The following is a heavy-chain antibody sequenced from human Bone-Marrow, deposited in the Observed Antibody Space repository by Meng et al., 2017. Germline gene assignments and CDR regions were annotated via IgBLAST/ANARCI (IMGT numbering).Heavy chain of an antibody. CDR2: INPKSGDT. V-gene: IGHV1-2*06. CDR3: ARDEDISAAGKLVSDD. D-gene: IGHD6-25*01. Sequence: ASVKVSCKPSGYNFPDYYIHWVRRAPGQGLEWMGRINPKSGDTHYAQKFQARVTMTGDTSISTAYMELSGLRSDDTAMYCCARDEDISAAGKLVSDDWGQGTLVTVSS. CDR1: GYNFPDYY. J-gene: IGHJ4*02.